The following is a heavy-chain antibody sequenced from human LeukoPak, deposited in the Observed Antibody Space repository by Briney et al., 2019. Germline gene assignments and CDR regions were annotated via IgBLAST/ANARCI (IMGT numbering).Heavy chain of an antibody. D-gene: IGHD1-1*01. CDR1: GGSISSYY. V-gene: IGHV4-59*01. Sequence: PSETLSLTCTVSGGSISSYYWSWIRQPPGKGLEWVGYIYYSGSTNYNPSLKSRVTISVDTSKNQFSLKLSSVTAADTAVYYCAIENGRRRYAFYIWGQGTMVTVSS. CDR3: AIENGRRRYAFYI. J-gene: IGHJ3*02. CDR2: IYYSGST.